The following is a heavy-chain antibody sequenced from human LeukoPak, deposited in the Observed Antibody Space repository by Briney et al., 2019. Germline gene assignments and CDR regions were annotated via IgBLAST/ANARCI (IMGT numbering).Heavy chain of an antibody. V-gene: IGHV4-59*08. Sequence: SETLSLTCTVSGGSISSYYWSWIRQPPGKGLEWIGYIYYSGSTNYNPSLKSRVTISVDMSKNQFSLKLSSVTAADTAVYYCARLVRGIRGYNWFDPWGQGTLVTVSS. J-gene: IGHJ5*02. CDR2: IYYSGST. D-gene: IGHD3-10*01. CDR3: ARLVRGIRGYNWFDP. CDR1: GGSISSYY.